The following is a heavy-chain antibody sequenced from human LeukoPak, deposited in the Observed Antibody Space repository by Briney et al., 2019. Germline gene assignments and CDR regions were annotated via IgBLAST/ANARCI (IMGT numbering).Heavy chain of an antibody. CDR1: GFTFSSYA. D-gene: IGHD2-2*01. J-gene: IGHJ6*03. CDR2: ISYDGSNK. V-gene: IGHV3-30-3*01. Sequence: GGSLRLSCAASGFTFSSYAMHWVRQAPGKGLEWVAVISYDGSNKYYADSVKGRFTISRDNSKNTLYLQMNSLRAEDTAVYYCARDAYCSSTSCFPYYMDVWGKGTTVTV. CDR3: ARDAYCSSTSCFPYYMDV.